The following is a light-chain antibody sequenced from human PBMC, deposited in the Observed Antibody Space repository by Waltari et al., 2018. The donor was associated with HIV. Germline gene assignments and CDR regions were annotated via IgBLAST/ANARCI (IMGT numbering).Light chain of an antibody. CDR2: GAS. Sequence: EIVMTQSPATLSGSPGERATLSCRASQSVSSNLAWYQQKPGQAPRLLIFGASTRATGIPARFSGGGSGTDFTLSISSLQSEDFALYYCQQYNDWPRTFGQGTKVEIK. V-gene: IGKV3-15*01. CDR1: QSVSSN. CDR3: QQYNDWPRT. J-gene: IGKJ1*01.